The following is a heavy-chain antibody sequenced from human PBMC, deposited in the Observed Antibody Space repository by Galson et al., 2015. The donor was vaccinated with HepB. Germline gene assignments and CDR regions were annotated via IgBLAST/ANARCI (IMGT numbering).Heavy chain of an antibody. J-gene: IGHJ5*02. V-gene: IGHV3-64D*06. D-gene: IGHD4-11*01. CDR3: VKGVLQYRWFDP. CDR2: ISSNGGST. CDR1: GFTFSSYA. Sequence: SLRLSCAASGFTFSSYAMHWVRQAPGKGLEYVSAISSNGGSTYYADSVKGRFTISRDNSKNTLYLQMSSLRAEDTAVYYCVKGVLQYRWFDPWGQGTLVTVSS.